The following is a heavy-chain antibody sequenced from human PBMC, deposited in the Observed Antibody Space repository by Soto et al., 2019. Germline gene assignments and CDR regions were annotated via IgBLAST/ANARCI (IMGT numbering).Heavy chain of an antibody. CDR1: GFSISRFW. J-gene: IGHJ3*01. CDR3: VRDSTVTTSDAFDV. CDR2: IKQDGSDK. Sequence: GESLKISCAASGFSISRFWMTWVRQAPGKGPEWVANIKQDGSDKNYIDSVKGRFTISRDNAKNSLDLQMNSLRAEDTAVYYCVRDSTVTTSDAFDVWGQGTMVTVSS. V-gene: IGHV3-7*01. D-gene: IGHD4-17*01.